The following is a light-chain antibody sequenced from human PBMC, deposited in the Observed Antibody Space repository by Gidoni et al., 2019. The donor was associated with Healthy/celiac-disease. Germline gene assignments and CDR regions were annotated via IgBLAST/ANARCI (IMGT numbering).Light chain of an antibody. Sequence: QSALTQPASVSGSPGQSIPISCPGTSSDVGGYNYVSWYQQHPGKAPKPMIYEVSNRPSGVSNRFSGSKSGNTASLTISGLQAEDEADYYCSSYTSSSTLVFGGGTKLTVL. CDR3: SSYTSSSTLV. CDR1: SSDVGGYNY. J-gene: IGLJ2*01. V-gene: IGLV2-14*01. CDR2: EVS.